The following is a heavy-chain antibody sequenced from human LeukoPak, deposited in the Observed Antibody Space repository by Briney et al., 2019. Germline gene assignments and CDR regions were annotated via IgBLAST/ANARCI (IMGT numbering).Heavy chain of an antibody. D-gene: IGHD1-1*01. Sequence: GGSLRLSCVASGFTVSSYYMSWVRQASGKGLEWVSLLYTGGTTYYAHSVEGRFTISRDDSKNTLYLQMNTLRAEDTAVYYCARGGVNYWNPRYWGQGTLVTVSS. J-gene: IGHJ4*02. V-gene: IGHV3-53*01. CDR3: ARGGVNYWNPRY. CDR2: LYTGGTT. CDR1: GFTVSSYY.